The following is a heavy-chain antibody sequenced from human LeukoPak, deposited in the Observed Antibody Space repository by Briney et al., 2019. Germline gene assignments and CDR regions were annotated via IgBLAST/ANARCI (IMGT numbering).Heavy chain of an antibody. V-gene: IGHV3-21*01. CDR2: ISSSSSYI. CDR3: ARDGGSGSYYLARVDAFDI. J-gene: IGHJ3*02. CDR1: EFTVSNNY. Sequence: GSLRLSCAVSEFTVSNNYMSWVRQAPGKGLEWVSSISSSSSYIYYADSVKGRFTISRDNAKNSLYLQMNSLRAEDTAVYYCARDGGSGSYYLARVDAFDIWGQGTMVTVSS. D-gene: IGHD3-10*01.